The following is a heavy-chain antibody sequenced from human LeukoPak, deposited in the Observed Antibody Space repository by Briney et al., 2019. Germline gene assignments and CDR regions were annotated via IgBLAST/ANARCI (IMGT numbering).Heavy chain of an antibody. Sequence: GASVKVSCKVSGYTLTELSMHWVRQAPGKGLEWMGGFDPKDGETIYAQKFQGRVTMTEDTSTDTAYMELSSLRSEDTAVYYCATDLAAAGNFYFDYWGQGTLVTVSS. J-gene: IGHJ4*02. CDR1: GYTLTELS. D-gene: IGHD6-13*01. CDR2: FDPKDGET. V-gene: IGHV1-24*01. CDR3: ATDLAAAGNFYFDY.